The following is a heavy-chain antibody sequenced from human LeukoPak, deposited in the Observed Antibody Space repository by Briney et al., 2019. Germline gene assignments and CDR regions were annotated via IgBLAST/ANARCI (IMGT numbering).Heavy chain of an antibody. CDR3: AKAVVPAADNWFDP. CDR2: IRYDGSNK. J-gene: IGHJ5*02. Sequence: GGSLRLSCAASGFTFSSYGMHWVRQAPGKGLEWVAFIRYDGSNKYYADSVKGRFTISRDNSKNTLYLQINSLRAEDTAVYYCAKAVVPAADNWFDPWGQGTLVTVSS. D-gene: IGHD2-2*01. CDR1: GFTFSSYG. V-gene: IGHV3-30*02.